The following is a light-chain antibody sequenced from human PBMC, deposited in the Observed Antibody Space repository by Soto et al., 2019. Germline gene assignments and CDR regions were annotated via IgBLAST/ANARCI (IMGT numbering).Light chain of an antibody. Sequence: QSALTQPASVSGSPGQSITISCTGTGSDVGGYNYVSWYQQHPGKAPKLMIYDVSDRPSGVSNRFSGSKSGTTASLTISGLQAEDEADYYCSSYTSSSTLYVIFGGGTKLTVL. J-gene: IGLJ2*01. CDR3: SSYTSSSTLYVI. CDR2: DVS. CDR1: GSDVGGYNY. V-gene: IGLV2-14*01.